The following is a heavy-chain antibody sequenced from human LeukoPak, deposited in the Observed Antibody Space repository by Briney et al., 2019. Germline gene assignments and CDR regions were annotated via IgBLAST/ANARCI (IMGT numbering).Heavy chain of an antibody. V-gene: IGHV3-23*01. CDR2: ITGSGGNT. CDR3: AKWGDYDVLTGYYVSDY. CDR1: GFTFRNYA. D-gene: IGHD3-9*01. Sequence: PGGSLRLSCAASGFTFRNYAMSWVRQAPGKGLEWVSAITGSGGNTYCADSVKGRFTISRDNSKNTVFLQMNSLRAEDTAVYYCAKWGDYDVLTGYYVSDYWGQGTLVTVSS. J-gene: IGHJ4*02.